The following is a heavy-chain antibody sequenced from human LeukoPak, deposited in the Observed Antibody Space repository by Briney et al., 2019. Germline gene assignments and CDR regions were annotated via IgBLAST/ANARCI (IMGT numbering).Heavy chain of an antibody. CDR1: GFTFSSYA. Sequence: GGSLRLSCAASGFTFSSYAMSWVRQAPGKGLEWVAAITGSGGSTYYADSVKGRFTISRDNSKSTLSLQMNSLRAEDTAVYYCAKDTSGWYEYYFHYWGQGTLVTVSS. D-gene: IGHD6-19*01. J-gene: IGHJ4*02. CDR2: ITGSGGST. CDR3: AKDTSGWYEYYFHY. V-gene: IGHV3-23*01.